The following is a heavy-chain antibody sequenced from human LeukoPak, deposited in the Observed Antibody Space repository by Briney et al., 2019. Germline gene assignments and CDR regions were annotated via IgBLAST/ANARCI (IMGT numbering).Heavy chain of an antibody. D-gene: IGHD6-19*01. J-gene: IGHJ4*02. Sequence: SETLSLTCAVSGGSISSSNWWSWVRQPPGEGLEWIGEIYHSGSTNYNPSLKSRVTISVDKSKNQFSLKLSSVTAADTAVYYCAGVGSGWYEAQYWGQGTLVTVSS. CDR2: IYHSGST. CDR3: AGVGSGWYEAQY. CDR1: GGSISSSNW. V-gene: IGHV4-4*02.